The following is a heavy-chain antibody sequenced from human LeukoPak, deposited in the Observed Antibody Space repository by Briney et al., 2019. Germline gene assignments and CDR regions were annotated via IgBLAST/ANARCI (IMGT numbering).Heavy chain of an antibody. Sequence: ASVKVSCKASGYTFTSYYMHWVRQAPGQGLECMGLINPTGGSTSYAQQFQGRISMSRDTSTRTVYMEMSSLTSEDTALYYCARESTAFDYWGQGTLVTVSS. CDR2: INPTGGST. V-gene: IGHV1-46*01. J-gene: IGHJ4*02. CDR1: GYTFTSYY. CDR3: ARESTAFDY.